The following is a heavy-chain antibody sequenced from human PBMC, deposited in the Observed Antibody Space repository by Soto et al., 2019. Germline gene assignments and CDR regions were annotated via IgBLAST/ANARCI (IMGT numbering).Heavy chain of an antibody. Sequence: GGSLRLSCASSGFTFSSYGMHLVRQAPGKGLEWVAVIWYDGSNKYYADSVKGRFTISRDNSKNTLYLQMNSLRAEDTAVYYCARTTQGGNMDVWGQGATVTVSS. V-gene: IGHV3-33*01. CDR3: ARTTQGGNMDV. J-gene: IGHJ6*02. CDR1: GFTFSSYG. CDR2: IWYDGSNK. D-gene: IGHD1-26*01.